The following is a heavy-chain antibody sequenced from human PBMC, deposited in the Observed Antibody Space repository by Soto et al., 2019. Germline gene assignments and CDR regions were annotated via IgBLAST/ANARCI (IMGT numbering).Heavy chain of an antibody. D-gene: IGHD3-3*01. V-gene: IGHV3-30*18. CDR3: AKDAGRGYYDFWSGYLGYFDY. CDR1: GFTFSSYG. Sequence: GGSLRLSCAASGFTFSSYGMHWVRQAPGKGLEWVAVISYDGSNKYYADSVKGRFTISRDNSKNTLYLQMNSLRAEDTAVYYCAKDAGRGYYDFWSGYLGYFDYWGQGTLVTVSS. CDR2: ISYDGSNK. J-gene: IGHJ4*02.